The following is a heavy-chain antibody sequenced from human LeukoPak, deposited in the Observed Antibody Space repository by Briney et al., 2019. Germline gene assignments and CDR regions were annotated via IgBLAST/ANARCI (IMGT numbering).Heavy chain of an antibody. J-gene: IGHJ4*02. V-gene: IGHV3-23*01. CDR1: GFTFGSYV. CDR2: ISGSGDST. CDR3: AKDRRRTTVTMYDY. Sequence: GGSLRLSCEASGFTFGSYVMSWVRQAPGKGLEWVSAISGSGDSTYYADSVKGRFTISRDNSKNTLYLQMNSLRAEDTAVYFCAKDRRRTTVTMYDYWGQGTLVTVSS. D-gene: IGHD4-17*01.